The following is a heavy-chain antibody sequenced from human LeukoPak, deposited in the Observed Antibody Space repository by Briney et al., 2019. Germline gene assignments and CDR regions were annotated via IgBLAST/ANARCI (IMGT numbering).Heavy chain of an antibody. J-gene: IGHJ4*02. CDR1: GFTFSNAW. CDR2: IKSKTDGGTT. Sequence: GGSLRLSCAASGFTFSNAWMSWVRQAPGKGLEWVGRIKSKTDGGTTDYAAPVKGRFTISRDDSKNTLYLQMNSLKTEDTAVYYCTTPPRLFLGGSQNWGQGTLVTVSS. CDR3: TTPPRLFLGGSQN. D-gene: IGHD3-16*01. V-gene: IGHV3-15*01.